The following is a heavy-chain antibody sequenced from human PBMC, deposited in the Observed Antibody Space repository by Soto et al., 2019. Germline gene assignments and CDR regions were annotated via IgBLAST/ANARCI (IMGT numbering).Heavy chain of an antibody. Sequence: GGALRLSWATSGFTFSSYGKHWVRQAPGKGVEGVSSISSITSYIHYPSSLKGRFTISRDNAKNSLYLQMNSLRPEATAVYYCARTPITGYSRSWYSRPYYGMDVWGQGPTVTVSS. J-gene: IGHJ6*02. CDR2: ISSITSYI. CDR3: ARTPITGYSRSWYSRPYYGMDV. V-gene: IGHV3-21*01. D-gene: IGHD6-13*01. CDR1: GFTFSSYG.